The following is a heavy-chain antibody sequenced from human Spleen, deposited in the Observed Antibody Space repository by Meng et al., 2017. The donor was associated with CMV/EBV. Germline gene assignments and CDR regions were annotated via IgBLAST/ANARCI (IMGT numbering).Heavy chain of an antibody. CDR3: ARKNWSDLYGLDV. Sequence: SETLSLTCAVYGGSFSGYYWSWIRQPPGKGLEWIGEINHSGSTNYNPSLKSRVTISVDTSKNQFSLKLSSVTAADTAVYYCARKNWSDLYGLDVWGQGTTVTVSS. CDR1: GGSFSGYY. J-gene: IGHJ6*02. CDR2: INHSGST. V-gene: IGHV4-34*01. D-gene: IGHD1-1*01.